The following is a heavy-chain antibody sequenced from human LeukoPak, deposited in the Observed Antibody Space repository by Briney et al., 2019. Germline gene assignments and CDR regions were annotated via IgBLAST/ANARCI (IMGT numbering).Heavy chain of an antibody. J-gene: IGHJ4*02. CDR1: GYTFTGYY. CDR2: INPNSGGT. Sequence: ASVKVSCKASGYTFTGYYMHWVRQAPGQGLEWMXXINPNSGGTNYAQKFQGRVTMTRDTSISTAYMELSRLRSDDTAVYYCARGLEWLLYYFDYWGQGTLVTVSS. CDR3: ARGLEWLLYYFDY. V-gene: IGHV1-2*02. D-gene: IGHD3-3*01.